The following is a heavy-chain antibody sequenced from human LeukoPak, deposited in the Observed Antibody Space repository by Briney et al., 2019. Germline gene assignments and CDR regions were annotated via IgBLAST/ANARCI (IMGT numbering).Heavy chain of an antibody. Sequence: ASVKVSCKASGYTFTGYYMHWVRQAPGLGLEWMGWINPNSGGTNYAQKFQGRVTMTRDTSISAAYMELSRLRSDDTAVYYCARGRVPAANDAFDIWGQGTIVTVSS. CDR1: GYTFTGYY. J-gene: IGHJ3*02. D-gene: IGHD2-2*01. V-gene: IGHV1-2*02. CDR2: INPNSGGT. CDR3: ARGRVPAANDAFDI.